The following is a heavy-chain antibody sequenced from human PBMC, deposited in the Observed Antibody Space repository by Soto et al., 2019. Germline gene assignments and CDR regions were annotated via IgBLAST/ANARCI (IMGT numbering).Heavy chain of an antibody. CDR1: GYTFTSYN. CDR2: ISAFNGNT. Sequence: ASVKVSCKPSGYTFTSYNIGWVRQAPGQGLEWMGWISAFNGNTNYAQNLQGRVTMTRDTPTSTLYMELGSLRSDDTAVHYCARVIVAAGVNAFDYWGQGTPVTVSS. J-gene: IGHJ4*02. D-gene: IGHD6-13*01. CDR3: ARVIVAAGVNAFDY. V-gene: IGHV1-18*01.